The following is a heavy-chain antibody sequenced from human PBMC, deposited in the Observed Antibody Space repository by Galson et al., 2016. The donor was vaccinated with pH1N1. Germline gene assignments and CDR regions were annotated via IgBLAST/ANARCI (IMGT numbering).Heavy chain of an antibody. J-gene: IGHJ4*02. CDR2: IKEDGSET. CDR1: GFTFSNYW. CDR3: ARATGSRSAY. Sequence: SLRLSCAASGFTFSNYWMHWVRQVPGKGLEWVANIKEDGSETYYVDFVRGRFTISRDNAKNSLYLQMNSLRDEDTALYYCARATGSRSAYWGQGTLVTVSS. V-gene: IGHV3-7*01. D-gene: IGHD3-16*02.